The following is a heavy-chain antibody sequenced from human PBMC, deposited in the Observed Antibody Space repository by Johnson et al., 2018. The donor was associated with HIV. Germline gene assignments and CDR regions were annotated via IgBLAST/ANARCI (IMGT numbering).Heavy chain of an antibody. CDR3: ARDRRLADAFDI. D-gene: IGHD5-12*01. CDR2: INSDGSST. V-gene: IGHV3-74*01. J-gene: IGHJ3*02. CDR1: GFTFSSYW. Sequence: VQLVESGGGVVQPGRSLRLSCAASGFTFSSYWMHWVRQAPGKGLVWVSRINSDGSSTSYADSVKGRFTISRDNAKNTLYLQMNSLRAEDTAVYYCARDRRLADAFDIWGQGTMVTVSS.